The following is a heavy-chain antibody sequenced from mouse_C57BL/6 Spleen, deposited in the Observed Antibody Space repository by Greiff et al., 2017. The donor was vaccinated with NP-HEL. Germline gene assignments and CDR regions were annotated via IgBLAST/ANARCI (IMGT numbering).Heavy chain of an antibody. CDR1: GFTFSSYA. V-gene: IGHV5-4*01. Sequence: EVQLVESGGGLVKPGGSLKLSCAASGFTFSSYAMSWVRQTPEKRLEWVATISDGGSYTYYPDNVKGRFTISRDNAKNNLYLQMSHLKSEDTAMYYCARDRFPDGYPYYFDYWGQGTTLTVSS. J-gene: IGHJ2*01. D-gene: IGHD2-3*01. CDR2: ISDGGSYT. CDR3: ARDRFPDGYPYYFDY.